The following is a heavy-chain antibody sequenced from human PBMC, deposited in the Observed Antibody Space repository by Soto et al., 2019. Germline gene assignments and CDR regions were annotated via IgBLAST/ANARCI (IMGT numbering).Heavy chain of an antibody. V-gene: IGHV3-33*01. Sequence: QVQLVESGGGVVQPGRSLRLSCAASGFTFSSYGMHWVRQAPGKGLEWVAVIWYDGSNKYYADSVKGRFTISRDNSKNTLYLQMNSVRAEDTAVYYCARGGETCICTSCYGDYWGQGTLVTVSS. CDR1: GFTFSSYG. CDR2: IWYDGSNK. D-gene: IGHD2-2*01. CDR3: ARGGETCICTSCYGDY. J-gene: IGHJ4*02.